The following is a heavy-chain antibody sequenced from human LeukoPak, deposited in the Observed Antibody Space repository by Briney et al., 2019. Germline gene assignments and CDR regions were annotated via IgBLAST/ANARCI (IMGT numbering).Heavy chain of an antibody. CDR2: INTDGSST. CDR1: GFTFSSYW. V-gene: IGHV3-74*01. Sequence: GGSLRLSCAASGFTFSSYWMYWVRQAPGKGLVWVSRINTDGSSTSYADSVKGRFTISRDNAKNTLYLQMNSLRAEDTAVYYCASEYCSSTSCYFDYWGQGTLVTVSS. J-gene: IGHJ4*02. CDR3: ASEYCSSTSCYFDY. D-gene: IGHD2-2*01.